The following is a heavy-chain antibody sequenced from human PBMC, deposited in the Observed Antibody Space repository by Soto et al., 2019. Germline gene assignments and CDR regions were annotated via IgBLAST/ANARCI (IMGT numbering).Heavy chain of an antibody. CDR2: IKQDGSEK. D-gene: IGHD6-25*01. CDR3: ARAPIGYEAFDI. Sequence: PGGSLRLSCGASGFTFSSYWIIWVRQAPGKGLEWVANIKQDGSEKYYVDSVKGRFAISRDNAKNSLYLQMNSLRGEDTAVYYCARAPIGYEAFDIWGQGTMVTVSS. V-gene: IGHV3-7*01. J-gene: IGHJ3*02. CDR1: GFTFSSYW.